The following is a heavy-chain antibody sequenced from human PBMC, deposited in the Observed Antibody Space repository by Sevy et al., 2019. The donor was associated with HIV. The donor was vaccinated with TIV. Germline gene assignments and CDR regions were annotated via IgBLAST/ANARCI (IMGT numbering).Heavy chain of an antibody. CDR3: ARHGGSVDRAFDY. CDR1: GGSISSSSYN. Sequence: SETLSLTCTVSGGSISSSSYNWGWIRQPPGKGLEWIGSMYYSGSTYYNPSLKSRVSISVDTSKNQFSLKLSSVTAADTAVYYCARHGGSVDRAFDYWGQGTLVTVSS. V-gene: IGHV4-39*01. D-gene: IGHD2-15*01. J-gene: IGHJ4*02. CDR2: MYYSGST.